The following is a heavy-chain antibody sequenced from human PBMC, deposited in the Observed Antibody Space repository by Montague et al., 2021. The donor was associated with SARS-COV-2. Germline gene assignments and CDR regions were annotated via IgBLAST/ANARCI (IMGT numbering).Heavy chain of an antibody. CDR3: ARGLRYFDWLAYYGMDV. CDR2: ISSDGSST. V-gene: IGHV3-74*01. D-gene: IGHD3-9*01. CDR1: GFTFSSYW. J-gene: IGHJ6*02. Sequence: SLRLSCAASGFTFSSYWMHWVRQAPGKGLVWVSRISSDGSSTSYADSVKGRFTISRDNAKNTLYLQMNSLRAEDTAVYYCARGLRYFDWLAYYGMDVWGQGTTVTVSS.